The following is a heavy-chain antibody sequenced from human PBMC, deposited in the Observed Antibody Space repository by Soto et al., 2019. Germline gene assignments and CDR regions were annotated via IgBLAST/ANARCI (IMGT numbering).Heavy chain of an antibody. D-gene: IGHD4-17*01. CDR3: AREGYCDYVDNYNGMDV. Sequence: SETLSLTCAVYGGSFSGSYWSWIRQPSRKGMEWIGEINHSGSTNYNPSLKSRVTISVDTSKNQFSLKLSSVTAADTAVYYCAREGYCDYVDNYNGMDVWGQGTTVTVSS. CDR2: INHSGST. J-gene: IGHJ6*02. V-gene: IGHV4-34*01. CDR1: GGSFSGSY.